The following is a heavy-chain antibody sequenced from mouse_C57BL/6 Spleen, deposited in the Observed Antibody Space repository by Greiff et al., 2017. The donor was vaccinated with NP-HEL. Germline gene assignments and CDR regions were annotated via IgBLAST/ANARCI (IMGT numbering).Heavy chain of an antibody. V-gene: IGHV1-18*01. Sequence: EVQLQQSGPELVKPGASVKIPCKASGYTFTDYNMDWVKQSHGKSLEWIGDINPNNGGTIYNQKFKGKATLTVDKSSSTAYMELRSLTSEDTAVYYCARGSGSLYFDYWGQGTTLTVPS. CDR1: GYTFTDYN. D-gene: IGHD3-2*02. CDR3: ARGSGSLYFDY. J-gene: IGHJ2*01. CDR2: INPNNGGT.